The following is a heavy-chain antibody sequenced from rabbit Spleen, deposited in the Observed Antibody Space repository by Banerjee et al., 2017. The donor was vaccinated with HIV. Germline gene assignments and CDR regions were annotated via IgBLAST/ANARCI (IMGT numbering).Heavy chain of an antibody. CDR1: GFSFTTNYY. CDR2: IYGGSSGST. D-gene: IGHD2-1*01. CDR3: ARVDYVGDYYDI. J-gene: IGHJ3*01. V-gene: IGHV1S45*01. Sequence: QEQLVESGGGLVQPEGSLTLTCTASGFSFTTNYYMCWVRQAPGKGLEWIACIYGGSSGSTYYASWAKGRFTISKTSSTVDLKMTSLTAADTATYFCARVDYVGDYYDIWGQGPLVTVS.